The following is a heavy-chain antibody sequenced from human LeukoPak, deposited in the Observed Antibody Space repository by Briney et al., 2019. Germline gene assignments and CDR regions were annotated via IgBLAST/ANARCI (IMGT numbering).Heavy chain of an antibody. D-gene: IGHD2-2*02. CDR2: ISYDGSNK. V-gene: IGHV3-30*03. CDR1: GFTFSSYG. J-gene: IGHJ6*04. CDR3: ARSPLRRGYCSSTSCNNYYYYGMDV. Sequence: PGRSLRLSCAASGFTFSSYGMHWVRQAPGKGLEWVAVISYDGSNKYYADSVKGRFTISRDNAKNSLYLQMNSLRAEDTAVYYCARSPLRRGYCSSTSCNNYYYYGMDVWGKGTTVTVSS.